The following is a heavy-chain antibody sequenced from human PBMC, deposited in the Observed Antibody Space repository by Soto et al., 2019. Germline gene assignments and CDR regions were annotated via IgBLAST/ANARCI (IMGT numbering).Heavy chain of an antibody. CDR1: GYAFNKHG. V-gene: IGHV1-18*01. CDR2: ISTDSERA. Sequence: QLQLVQSGAEVKKAGASVKVSCKASGYAFNKHGISWVRQAPGHGLEWMGWISTDSERADYAQKFLGGLTMTTYTYTTTAYMDLRSLRSDDTAIYFCMRDRQCSRFSCLDSFDIWGQGTLV. J-gene: IGHJ3*02. D-gene: IGHD2-2*01. CDR3: MRDRQCSRFSCLDSFDI.